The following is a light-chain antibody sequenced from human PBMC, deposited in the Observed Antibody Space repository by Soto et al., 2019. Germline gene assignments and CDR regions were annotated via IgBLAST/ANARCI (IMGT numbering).Light chain of an antibody. Sequence: IVLTQSPGTLSLSPGERVTLSCRASQSGCSSFAWYQQKQGQAPRLLIYGASSRATGIPDRFSGSGSGTDFTLTISRLEPEDFALYYCQQYVDSPLTFGGGTKVEIK. V-gene: IGKV3-20*01. J-gene: IGKJ4*01. CDR2: GAS. CDR3: QQYVDSPLT. CDR1: QSGCSS.